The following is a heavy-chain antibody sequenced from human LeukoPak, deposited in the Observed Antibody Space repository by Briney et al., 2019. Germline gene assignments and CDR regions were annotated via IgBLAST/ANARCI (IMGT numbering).Heavy chain of an antibody. CDR2: IKQDGGEK. Sequence: HPGGSLRLSCAASGFTFSGYWMSWLRQAPGKGLKWVANIKQDGGEKYYVDSVKGRFTISRDNAKNSLFVQMNSLRAEDTAVYYCVRDRGRASVDYWGQGTLVTVSS. D-gene: IGHD1-26*01. J-gene: IGHJ4*02. CDR3: VRDRGRASVDY. CDR1: GFTFSGYW. V-gene: IGHV3-7*01.